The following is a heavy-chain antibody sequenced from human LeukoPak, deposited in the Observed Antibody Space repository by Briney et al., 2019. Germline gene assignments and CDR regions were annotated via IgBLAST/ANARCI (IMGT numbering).Heavy chain of an antibody. CDR2: IEQDGSEK. CDR1: GFTFSSYW. J-gene: IGHJ6*04. Sequence: GGSLRLSCAASGFTFSSYWMSWVRQAPGKGLEWVANIEQDGSEKYYVDSVKGRFTISRDNAKNSLYLQMNSLRAEDTAVYYCARDAYYYGSGSYPRYYGMDVWGKGTTVTVSS. CDR3: ARDAYYYGSGSYPRYYGMDV. D-gene: IGHD3-10*01. V-gene: IGHV3-7*03.